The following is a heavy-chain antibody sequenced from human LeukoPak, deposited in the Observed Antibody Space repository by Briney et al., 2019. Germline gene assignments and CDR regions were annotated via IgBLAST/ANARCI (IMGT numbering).Heavy chain of an antibody. CDR2: ISSDGSTK. CDR3: GRDLRSGYFDY. CDR1: GFTFSDYG. V-gene: IGHV3-33*01. Sequence: GGSLRLSCAASGFTFSDYGIHWVRQAPGKGLEWVAIISSDGSTKYYADSVKGRFTISRDDSKNTVHLQMNSLRAEDTALYFCGRDLRSGYFDYLGQGTLVTVSS. D-gene: IGHD4-17*01. J-gene: IGHJ4*02.